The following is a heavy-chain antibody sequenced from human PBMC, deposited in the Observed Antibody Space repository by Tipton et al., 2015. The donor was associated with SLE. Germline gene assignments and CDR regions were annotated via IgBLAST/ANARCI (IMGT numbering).Heavy chain of an antibody. J-gene: IGHJ2*01. CDR1: GGSIRNYY. D-gene: IGHD3-3*01. CDR3: ARATDFWSGYWYFDL. V-gene: IGHV4-59*01. CDR2: IYSSGST. Sequence: TLSLTCTVSGGSIRNYYWSWIRQPPGKGPEWIGNIYSSGSTKYNPSLKSRVIISVDTSKNHFSLSLNSVTAADTAVYYCARATDFWSGYWYFDLWGRGTPVTVSS.